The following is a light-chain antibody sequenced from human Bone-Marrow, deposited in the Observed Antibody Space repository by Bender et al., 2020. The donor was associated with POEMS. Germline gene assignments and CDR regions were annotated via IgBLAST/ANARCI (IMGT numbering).Light chain of an antibody. V-gene: IGLV2-8*01. CDR1: SSDVGAYKY. Sequence: QSALTQPPSASGSPGQSVTISCTGTSSDVGAYKYVSWYQQHPGKAPKLMIYEVTKRPSGVPDRFSGSKSGSTASLTVSGLQAEDEAAYFCQSYDSDLNGWVFGGGTKLTVL. CDR2: EVT. CDR3: QSYDSDLNGWV. J-gene: IGLJ3*02.